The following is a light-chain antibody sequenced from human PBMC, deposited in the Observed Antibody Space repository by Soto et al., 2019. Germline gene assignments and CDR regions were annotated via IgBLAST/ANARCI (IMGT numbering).Light chain of an antibody. CDR1: SSNIGNNY. J-gene: IGLJ2*01. V-gene: IGLV1-51*01. CDR2: DNN. Sequence: QSVLTQPPSVSAAPGQKVTISCSGSSSNIGNNYVSWYQQLPGTAPKLLIYDNNKRPSGIPDRFSGSKSGTSATLGITGLQTGDEVDYYCGTWDSSLSAGQIGEGTQLTVL. CDR3: GTWDSSLSAGQ.